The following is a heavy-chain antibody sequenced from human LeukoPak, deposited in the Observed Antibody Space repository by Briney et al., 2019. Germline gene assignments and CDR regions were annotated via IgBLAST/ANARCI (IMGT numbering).Heavy chain of an antibody. Sequence: NPSETLSLTCTVSGGSISLSYYWGWIRQPPGKGLEWIGSIYYSGSTYYNPSLASRVTISVDTSKNQFSLKLSSVTAADTAVYYCASLTPAINYYDTTGYYPEYWGQGTLVTVPS. V-gene: IGHV4-39*07. J-gene: IGHJ4*02. CDR2: IYYSGST. CDR3: ASLTPAINYYDTTGYYPEY. CDR1: GGSISLSYY. D-gene: IGHD3-22*01.